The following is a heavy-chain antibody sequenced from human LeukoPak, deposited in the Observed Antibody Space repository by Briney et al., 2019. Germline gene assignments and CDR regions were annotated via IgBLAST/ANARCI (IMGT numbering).Heavy chain of an antibody. V-gene: IGHV5-51*01. CDR3: ARSVGATPLDY. CDR2: IYPSDSET. CDR1: GYSFTSYW. D-gene: IGHD1-26*01. J-gene: IGHJ4*02. Sequence: GESLKISCKGSGYSFTSYWIAWVRQMPGKGQEWMGIIYPSDSETTYSPSFQGQVTISADKSISTAYLQWSSLTASDTAMYYCARSVGATPLDYWGQGTPVTVSS.